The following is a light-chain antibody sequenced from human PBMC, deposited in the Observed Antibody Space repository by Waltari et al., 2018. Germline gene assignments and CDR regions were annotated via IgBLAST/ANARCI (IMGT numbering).Light chain of an antibody. V-gene: IGLV2-11*01. Sequence: QSALTHPRSVSGSRGQSVTIFCPGPYNDVLSYALVSMYQHHPGKAPKILIYDVTKRPLGLPDRFSGSKSCNTASLLISGLQADDEAVYYCCSYAGNLVHYVLGTGTKVTFL. CDR3: CSYAGNLVHYV. CDR2: DVT. J-gene: IGLJ1*01. CDR1: YNDVLSYAL.